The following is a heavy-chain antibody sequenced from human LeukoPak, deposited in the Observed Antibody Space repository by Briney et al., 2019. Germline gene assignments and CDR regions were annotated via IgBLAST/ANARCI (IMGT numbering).Heavy chain of an antibody. Sequence: GASVKVSCKASGGTFSSYAISWVRQAPGQGLEWMGGIIPIFGTANYSRKFQGRVTITADESTSTAYTELSSLRSEDTAVYYCAKGSTAYYYDSSGYKYFDDWGQGTLVTVSS. J-gene: IGHJ4*02. V-gene: IGHV1-69*13. D-gene: IGHD3-22*01. CDR3: AKGSTAYYYDSSGYKYFDD. CDR1: GGTFSSYA. CDR2: IIPIFGTA.